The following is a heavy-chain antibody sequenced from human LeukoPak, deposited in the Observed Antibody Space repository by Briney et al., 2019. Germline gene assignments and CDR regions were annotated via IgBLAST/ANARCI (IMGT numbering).Heavy chain of an antibody. CDR3: AKKDCGGASCYKAFDS. D-gene: IGHD2-2*02. V-gene: IGHV3-23*01. CDR1: GFTFSSSA. CDR2: ISASGSTT. Sequence: PGGSLRLSCAASGFTFSSSAMSWVRQAPGKGLEWVSSISASGSTTYYADSVKGRFTISRDNSKNTLYLQMNSLRAEDTALYHCAKKDCGGASCYKAFDSWGQGTLVTVSS. J-gene: IGHJ4*02.